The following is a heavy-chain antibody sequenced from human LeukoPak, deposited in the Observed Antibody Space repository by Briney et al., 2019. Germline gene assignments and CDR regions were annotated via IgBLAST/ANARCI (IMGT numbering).Heavy chain of an antibody. CDR1: GGSISSGSW. Sequence: PSGTLSLTCAVSGGSISSGSWWGWIRQPPGKGLEWIGEINHSGSTNYNPSLKSRVTISVDTSKNQFSLKLSSVAAADTAVYYCARGKIPILLWFGESGTHWFDPWGQGTLVTVSS. J-gene: IGHJ5*02. CDR3: ARGKIPILLWFGESGTHWFDP. D-gene: IGHD3-10*01. CDR2: INHSGST. V-gene: IGHV4-4*02.